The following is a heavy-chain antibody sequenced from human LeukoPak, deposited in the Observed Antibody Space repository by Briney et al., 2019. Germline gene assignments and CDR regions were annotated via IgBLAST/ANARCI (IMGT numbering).Heavy chain of an antibody. Sequence: GGSLRLSCAASGFTFSSYWMHWVHQAPGKGLEWVSRIKSDGSSTTYADSVKGRFTISRDNAKNTLYLEMNSLRTEDTAVYYCARDFPSFDSWGQGTLVTVSS. CDR3: ARDFPSFDS. CDR1: GFTFSSYW. V-gene: IGHV3-74*01. CDR2: IKSDGSST. J-gene: IGHJ4*02.